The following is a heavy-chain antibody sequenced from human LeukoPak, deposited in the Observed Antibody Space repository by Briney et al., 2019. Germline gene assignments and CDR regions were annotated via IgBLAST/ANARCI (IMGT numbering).Heavy chain of an antibody. D-gene: IGHD3-3*01. V-gene: IGHV4-4*07. CDR2: IYTSGST. Sequence: SETLSLTCTVSGGSISSYYWSWIRQPAAKGLEWIGRIYTSGSTNYNPSLKSRVTMSVDTSKNQFSLKLSSVTAADTAVYYCARDRPLRFLEWLSDAFDIWGQGTMVTVSS. J-gene: IGHJ3*02. CDR3: ARDRPLRFLEWLSDAFDI. CDR1: GGSISSYY.